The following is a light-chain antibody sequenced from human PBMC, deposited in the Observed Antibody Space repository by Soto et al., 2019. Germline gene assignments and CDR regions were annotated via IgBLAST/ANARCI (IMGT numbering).Light chain of an antibody. CDR1: HDVSRN. Sequence: DIQMTQSPSSLSASVGDRVTIACQSSHDVSRNLNWLQQQPGEAPKLLLYDASNLERGVPTRLSGSWYGTDFTLIIRSRQPEDVATYYCQQYSSMVSFVGGTAIEIK. J-gene: IGKJ4*01. V-gene: IGKV1-33*01. CDR3: QQYSSMVS. CDR2: DAS.